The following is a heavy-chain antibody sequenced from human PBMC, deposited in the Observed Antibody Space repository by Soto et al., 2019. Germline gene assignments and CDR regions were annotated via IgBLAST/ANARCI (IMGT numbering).Heavy chain of an antibody. D-gene: IGHD3-22*01. V-gene: IGHV3-23*01. J-gene: IGHJ4*02. CDR1: GFTFSSYA. Sequence: GGSLRLSCAASGFTFSSYAMSWVRQAPGKGLEWVSAISGSGGSTYYADSVKGRFTISRDNSKNTLYLQMNSLRAEDTAVYYCATRRYYDSSGYYYFDYWGQGTLVTVAS. CDR3: ATRRYYDSSGYYYFDY. CDR2: ISGSGGST.